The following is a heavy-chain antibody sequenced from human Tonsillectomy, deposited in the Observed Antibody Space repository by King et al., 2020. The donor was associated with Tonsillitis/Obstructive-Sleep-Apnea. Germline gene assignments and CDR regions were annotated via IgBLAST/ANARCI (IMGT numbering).Heavy chain of an antibody. CDR1: GFIVSNAW. D-gene: IGHD1-26*01. CDR3: IASGSYGIRLDP. V-gene: IGHV3-15*07. J-gene: IGHJ5*02. CDR2: IKSETDGGTR. Sequence: VQLVESGGDLVQPGGSLRLSCAASGFIVSNAWMNWVRQAPGKGLEWVGRIKSETDGGTRDYAAPVKGRFTMSRDDSKNTLYLEMESLKIEDTAVYYCIASGSYGIRLDPWGQGTLVTVSS.